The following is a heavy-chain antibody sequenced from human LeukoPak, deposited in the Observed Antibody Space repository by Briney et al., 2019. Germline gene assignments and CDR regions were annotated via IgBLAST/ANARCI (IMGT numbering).Heavy chain of an antibody. J-gene: IGHJ4*02. CDR3: GRRIVDAAGIGEAHY. V-gene: IGHV4-34*01. CDR2: INQRGSS. CDR1: GGSLRGYY. D-gene: IGHD6-13*01. Sequence: SETLSLTCAVHGGSLRGYYWTWICQSPGKGLEWSGEINQRGSSNYNPSLKSRVSLSVATTTKQFSRIMNSATAAETPVYYSGRRIVDAAGIGEAHYWGQGTLVTGSS.